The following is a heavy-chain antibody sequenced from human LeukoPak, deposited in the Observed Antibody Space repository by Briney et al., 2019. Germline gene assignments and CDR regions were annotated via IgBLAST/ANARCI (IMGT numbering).Heavy chain of an antibody. CDR2: IYSGGST. J-gene: IGHJ4*02. CDR1: GFTFSNYA. D-gene: IGHD3-22*01. Sequence: GGSLRLSCAASGFTFSNYAMSWVRQAPGKGLEWVSVIYSGGSTYYADSVKGRFTISRDNSKNTLYLQMNSLRAEDTAVYYCARDLKPYYYDSSGYYNWGQGTLVTVSS. CDR3: ARDLKPYYYDSSGYYN. V-gene: IGHV3-66*01.